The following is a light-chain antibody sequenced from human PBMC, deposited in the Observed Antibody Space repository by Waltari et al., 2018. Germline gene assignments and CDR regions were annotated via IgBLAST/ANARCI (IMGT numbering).Light chain of an antibody. CDR3: CSYAGSYSVL. CDR2: DVS. J-gene: IGLJ2*01. V-gene: IGLV2-11*01. Sequence: QSALTQPRSVSGSPGQSVTISCTGTSSDVGGYNYVSWYQQHPGKAPKLMIYDVSKRPSVVPDRFSASKSGNTASLTISGLQAEDEADYYCCSYAGSYSVLFGGGTKLTVL. CDR1: SSDVGGYNY.